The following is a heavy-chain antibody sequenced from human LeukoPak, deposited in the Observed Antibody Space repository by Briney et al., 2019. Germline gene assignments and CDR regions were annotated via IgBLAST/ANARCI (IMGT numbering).Heavy chain of an antibody. J-gene: IGHJ5*02. Sequence: ASVKVSCKASGYTFTGYYMHWVRQAPGQELEWMGWINPNSGGTNYAQKFQGRVTMTRDTSISTAYMELSRLRSDDTAVYYCAREVQACSSTSCYTFDPWGQGTLVTVSS. D-gene: IGHD2-2*02. CDR1: GYTFTGYY. CDR2: INPNSGGT. V-gene: IGHV1-2*02. CDR3: AREVQACSSTSCYTFDP.